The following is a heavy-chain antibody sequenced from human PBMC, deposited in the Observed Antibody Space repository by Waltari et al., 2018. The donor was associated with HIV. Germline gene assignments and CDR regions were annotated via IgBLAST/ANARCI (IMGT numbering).Heavy chain of an antibody. Sequence: QVQLVESGGGVVQPGRSLRLSCAASGFTFSSYGLHWVRQAPGKGREWVEVIWYDGSNKYYADSGKGRFTISRDNSKNTLYLQMNSLRAEDTAVYYCARERSPRGDGYNYDYWGQGTLVTVSS. D-gene: IGHD5-12*01. J-gene: IGHJ4*02. CDR2: IWYDGSNK. V-gene: IGHV3-33*01. CDR3: ARERSPRGDGYNYDY. CDR1: GFTFSSYG.